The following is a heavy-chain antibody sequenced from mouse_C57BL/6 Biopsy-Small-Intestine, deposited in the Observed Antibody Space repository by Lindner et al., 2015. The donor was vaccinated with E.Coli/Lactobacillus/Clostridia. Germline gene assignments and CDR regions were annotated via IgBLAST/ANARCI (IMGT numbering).Heavy chain of an antibody. CDR1: GYTFTSYY. CDR2: ISGYNGGT. V-gene: IGHV1S29*02. D-gene: IGHD2-12*01. J-gene: IGHJ4*01. CDR3: ARDDGVRPPISHH. Sequence: SVKVSCKASGYTFTSYYVIWVRQAPGQGLEWMGWISGYNGGTDYAHQFQGRLTMTTDTSTSTGYMELRSLRSEDTAVYYCARDDGVRPPISHHWGQGTLVTVSS.